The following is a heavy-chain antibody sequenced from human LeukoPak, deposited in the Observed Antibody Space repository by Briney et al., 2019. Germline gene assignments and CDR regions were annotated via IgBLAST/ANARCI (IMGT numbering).Heavy chain of an antibody. CDR3: ARHSKYYYDSSGSYVGYFQH. CDR1: GGSIGSSSNDY. CDR2: IYDSGGT. J-gene: IGHJ1*01. Sequence: PSETLSLTCSVSGGSIGSSSNDYWTWIRQPPGKGLEWIGYIYDSGGTKYNPSLKSRVTISVDTSKNQFSLKLSSVTAADTAVYYCARHSKYYYDSSGSYVGYFQHWGQGTLVAVSS. V-gene: IGHV4-59*08. D-gene: IGHD3-22*01.